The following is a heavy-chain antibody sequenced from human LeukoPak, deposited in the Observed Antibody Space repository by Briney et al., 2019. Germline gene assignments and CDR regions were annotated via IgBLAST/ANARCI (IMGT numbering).Heavy chain of an antibody. V-gene: IGHV3-21*01. CDR3: ARGRDGYSFYYYCDMDV. D-gene: IGHD5-24*01. J-gene: IGHJ6*02. Sequence: GGSLRLSCAASGFTFSSYAMSWVRQAPGKGLEWVSSISSSSSYIYYADSVKGRFAISRDNAKNSLYLQMNSLRAEDTAVYYCARGRDGYSFYYYCDMDVWGQGTTVTVSS. CDR2: ISSSSSYI. CDR1: GFTFSSYA.